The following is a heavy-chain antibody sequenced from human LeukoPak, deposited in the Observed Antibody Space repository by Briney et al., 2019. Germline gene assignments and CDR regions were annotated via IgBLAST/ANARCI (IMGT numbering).Heavy chain of an antibody. CDR2: ISLNSGSI. V-gene: IGHV3-9*01. J-gene: IGHJ1*01. Sequence: GGSLRLSCAASGFSFDEYAMHWVRQAPGKGLEWVSGISLNSGSIVYADAVKGRFTISRDNAKNSLFLQMKSLRVEDTAFYYCVKDTAPEYYYDSSGYFQQWDQGALVTVSS. CDR3: VKDTAPEYYYDSSGYFQQ. D-gene: IGHD3-22*01. CDR1: GFSFDEYA.